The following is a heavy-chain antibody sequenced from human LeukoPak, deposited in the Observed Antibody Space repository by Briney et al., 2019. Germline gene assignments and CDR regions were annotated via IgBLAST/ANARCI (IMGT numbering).Heavy chain of an antibody. CDR2: IYYSGST. Sequence: PSETLSLTCTVSGGSISSYYWSWIRQPPGKGLEWIGYIYYSGSTNYNPSLKSRVTISVDTSKNQFSLKLSSVTAADTAVYYCARPYGDYSFDYWGQGTLVTVSS. J-gene: IGHJ4*02. D-gene: IGHD4-17*01. V-gene: IGHV4-59*08. CDR3: ARPYGDYSFDY. CDR1: GGSISSYY.